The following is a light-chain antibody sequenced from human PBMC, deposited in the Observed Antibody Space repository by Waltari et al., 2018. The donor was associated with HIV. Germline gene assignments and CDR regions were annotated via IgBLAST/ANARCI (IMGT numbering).Light chain of an antibody. J-gene: IGLJ3*02. V-gene: IGLV1-51*01. CDR3: GTWDTSLGAGV. Sequence: HSVLTPPPSVPPAPGQMVTISCSGSSSQFGNDVVSWYQHLPGAAPKLLIYDNDKRPSEISDRFSGSKSGTSATLGITGLQTGDEADYYCGTWDTSLGAGVFGGGTKLTVL. CDR2: DND. CDR1: SSQFGNDV.